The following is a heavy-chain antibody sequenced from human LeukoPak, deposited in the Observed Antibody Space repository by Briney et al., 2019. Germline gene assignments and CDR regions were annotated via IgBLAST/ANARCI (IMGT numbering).Heavy chain of an antibody. CDR3: AKRPGGTPGGYYFDY. CDR2: IFYDGSNK. J-gene: IGHJ4*02. D-gene: IGHD3-16*01. CDR1: RFTFSNYA. Sequence: GRSLRLSCAASRFTFSNYAMYGVRPAPGRGLGWVAVIFYDGSNKYYADSVEGRFTTSTDNSKNTLYLQINSLRAEDTAVYYCAKRPGGTPGGYYFDYWGQGTLVTVSS. V-gene: IGHV3-30-3*02.